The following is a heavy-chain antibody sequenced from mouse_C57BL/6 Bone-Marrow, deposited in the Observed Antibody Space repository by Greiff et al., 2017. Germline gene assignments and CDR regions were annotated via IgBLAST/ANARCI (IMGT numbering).Heavy chain of an antibody. V-gene: IGHV5-6*01. CDR1: GFTFSSYG. Sequence: EVQVVESGGDLVKPGGSLKLSCAASGFTFSSYGMSWVRQTPDKRLEWVATISSGGSYTYYPDSVKGRFTISRDNAKNTLYLQMSSLKSEDTAMYYCARHSGYNDVWGTGTTGTVSS. CDR3: ARHSGYNDV. CDR2: ISSGGSYT. J-gene: IGHJ1*03. D-gene: IGHD2-2*01.